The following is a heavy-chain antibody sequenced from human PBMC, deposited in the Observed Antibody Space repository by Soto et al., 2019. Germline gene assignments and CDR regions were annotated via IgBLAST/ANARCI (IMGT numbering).Heavy chain of an antibody. J-gene: IGHJ4*02. Sequence: GGSLRLSCAASGFTFSSYWMHWVRQAPGKGLVWVSRINSDGSSTSYADSVKGRFTISRDNAKNTLYLQMNSLRAEDTAVYYCARGYSGSPLEFWGQGTLVTVSS. V-gene: IGHV3-74*01. CDR3: ARGYSGSPLEF. D-gene: IGHD1-26*01. CDR2: INSDGSST. CDR1: GFTFSSYW.